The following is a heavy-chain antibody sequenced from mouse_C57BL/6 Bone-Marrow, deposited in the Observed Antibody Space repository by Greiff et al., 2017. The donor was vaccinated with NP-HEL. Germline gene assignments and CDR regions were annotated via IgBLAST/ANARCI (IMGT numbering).Heavy chain of an antibody. J-gene: IGHJ4*01. D-gene: IGHD1-1*01. CDR3: ARRRGITTVVEDYAMDY. CDR2: IYWDDDK. Sequence: QVTLKVCGPGILQSSQTLSLTCSFSGFSLSTSGMGVSWIRQPSGKGLEWLAHIYWDDDKRYNPSLKSRLTISKDTSRNQVFLKITSVDTADTATYYCARRRGITTVVEDYAMDYWGQGTSVTVSS. CDR1: GFSLSTSGMG. V-gene: IGHV8-12*01.